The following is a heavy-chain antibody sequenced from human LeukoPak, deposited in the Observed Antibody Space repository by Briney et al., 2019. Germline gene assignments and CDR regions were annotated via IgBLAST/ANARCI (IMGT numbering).Heavy chain of an antibody. Sequence: GRSLRLSCAASGFTFSSYGRPWVSQAPGKGLEWMAVISYDGSNKYYADSVKGRFTISRDNSKNTLYLQMNSLRAEDTAVYYCAKVRYCSSTSCYSFDYWGQGTLVTVSS. V-gene: IGHV3-30*18. D-gene: IGHD2-2*02. CDR2: ISYDGSNK. J-gene: IGHJ4*02. CDR3: AKVRYCSSTSCYSFDY. CDR1: GFTFSSYG.